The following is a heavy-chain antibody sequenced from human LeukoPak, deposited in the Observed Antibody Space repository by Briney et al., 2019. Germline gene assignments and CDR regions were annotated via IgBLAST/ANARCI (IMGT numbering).Heavy chain of an antibody. J-gene: IGHJ4*02. V-gene: IGHV3-74*01. CDR1: GFTFSSYW. CDR2: INSDGSST. Sequence: GGSLRLSCAASGFTFSSYWMHRVRQAPGKGLVWVSRINSDGSSTSYADSVKGRFTISRDNAKNTLYLQMNSLRAEDTAVYYCAREEDYSNYGLDYWGQGTLVTVSS. D-gene: IGHD4-11*01. CDR3: AREEDYSNYGLDY.